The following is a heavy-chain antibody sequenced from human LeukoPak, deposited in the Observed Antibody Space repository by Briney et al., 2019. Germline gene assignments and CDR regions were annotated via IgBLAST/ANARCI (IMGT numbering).Heavy chain of an antibody. V-gene: IGHV1-8*01. J-gene: IGHJ4*02. CDR1: GYTFTSYD. D-gene: IGHD1-26*01. Sequence: ASVKVSCKASGYTFTSYDINWVRQATGQGLEWMGWMNPNSGNTGYAQKFQGRATMTRNTSISTAYMELSSLRSEDTAVYYCARGLGGSYVVVYWGQGTLVTVSS. CDR3: ARGLGGSYVVVY. CDR2: MNPNSGNT.